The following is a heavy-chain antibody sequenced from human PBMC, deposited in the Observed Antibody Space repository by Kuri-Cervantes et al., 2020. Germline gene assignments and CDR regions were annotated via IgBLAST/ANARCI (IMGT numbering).Heavy chain of an antibody. CDR2: ISGSGGIT. V-gene: IGHV3-23*01. Sequence: GESLKISCAASGFTFSSYVMSWVRQAPGKGLEWVSSISGSGGITYHADSVKGRFTISRDNSKNTLYLQVNSLRAEDTAVYYCARISGSYYNVLDYWGQGTLVTVSS. D-gene: IGHD3-10*01. J-gene: IGHJ4*02. CDR3: ARISGSYYNVLDY. CDR1: GFTFSSYV.